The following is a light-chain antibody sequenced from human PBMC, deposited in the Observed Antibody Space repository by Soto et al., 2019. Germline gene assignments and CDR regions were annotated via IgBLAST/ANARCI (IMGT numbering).Light chain of an antibody. CDR3: QQSYSFPYT. CDR1: QTINNY. V-gene: IGKV1-39*01. J-gene: IGKJ2*01. Sequence: DIQMTQSPSSLSASVGDRVVITCRASQTINNYLNWYQQKTGEAPKLLIYAASTLQSGVPSRFSGSESGTDFTLAINSLQPEDFATYFCQQSYSFPYTFGQETNVVIK. CDR2: AAS.